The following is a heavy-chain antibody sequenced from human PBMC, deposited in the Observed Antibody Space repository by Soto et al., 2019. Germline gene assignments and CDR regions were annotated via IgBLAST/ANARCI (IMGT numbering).Heavy chain of an antibody. CDR2: ISRTGDSA. D-gene: IGHD3-22*01. J-gene: IGHJ5*01. CDR3: AKGPDGSGYYPNWFDS. Sequence: EVHLLESGGALVQPGGSLTLSCAASGFSFSDYAMSWVRQAPGKGLEWVSSISRTGDSAYYADSVKGRFAISRDRSKNRLSLQMNSLRREDTAVYYCAKGPDGSGYYPNWFDSWGQGTLITVSS. CDR1: GFSFSDYA. V-gene: IGHV3-23*01.